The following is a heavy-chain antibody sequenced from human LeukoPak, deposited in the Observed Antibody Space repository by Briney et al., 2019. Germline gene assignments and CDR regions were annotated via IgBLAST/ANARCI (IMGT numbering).Heavy chain of an antibody. CDR3: ARAVDTAMAGGY. Sequence: ASVKVSCKASGGTFSSYAISWVRQAPGQGLKWMGGIIPIFGTANYAQKFQGRVTITADESTSTAYMELSSLRSEDTAVYYCARAVDTAMAGGYWGQGTLVTVSS. V-gene: IGHV1-69*13. CDR2: IIPIFGTA. CDR1: GGTFSSYA. J-gene: IGHJ4*02. D-gene: IGHD5-18*01.